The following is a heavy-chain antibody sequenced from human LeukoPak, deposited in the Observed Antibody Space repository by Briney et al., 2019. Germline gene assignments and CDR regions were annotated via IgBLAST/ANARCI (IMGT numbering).Heavy chain of an antibody. Sequence: ASVKVSCKASGYTFTSYYMHWVRQAPGQGLEWMGIINPSGGSTSYAQKFQGRVTMTRDMSTSTVYMELSSLRSDDTAVYYCARAVEDQSIVATQYNWFDPWGQGTLVTVSS. CDR2: INPSGGST. CDR3: ARAVEDQSIVATQYNWFDP. D-gene: IGHD5-12*01. J-gene: IGHJ5*02. V-gene: IGHV1-46*01. CDR1: GYTFTSYY.